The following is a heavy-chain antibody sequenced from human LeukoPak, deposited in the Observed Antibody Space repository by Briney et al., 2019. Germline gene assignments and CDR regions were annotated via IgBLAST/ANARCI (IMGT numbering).Heavy chain of an antibody. V-gene: IGHV3-15*01. CDR1: GFTFSNAW. CDR3: TTAPPYYDFWSGYYKVDY. Sequence: GGSLRLSCAASGFTFSNAWMSWVRQAPGEGLEWVGRIKSKTDGGTTDYAAPVKGRFTISRDDSKNTLYLQMNSLKTEDTAVYYCTTAPPYYDFWSGYYKVDYWGQGTLVTVSS. CDR2: IKSKTDGGTT. D-gene: IGHD3-3*01. J-gene: IGHJ4*02.